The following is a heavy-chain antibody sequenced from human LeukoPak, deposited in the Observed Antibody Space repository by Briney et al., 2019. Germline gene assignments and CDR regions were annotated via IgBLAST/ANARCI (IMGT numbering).Heavy chain of an antibody. CDR3: AKDLGRYRNNYFDY. J-gene: IGHJ4*02. Sequence: GRSLRLSCAASGFTFSSHGIHWVRQAPEKGLEWVATISGSGGGTYYADSVKGRFTISRDDSKNTLYLQMNSLRAEDTAVYYCAKDLGRYRNNYFDYWGQGTLVTVSS. V-gene: IGHV3-23*01. CDR1: GFTFSSHG. D-gene: IGHD1-26*01. CDR2: ISGSGGGT.